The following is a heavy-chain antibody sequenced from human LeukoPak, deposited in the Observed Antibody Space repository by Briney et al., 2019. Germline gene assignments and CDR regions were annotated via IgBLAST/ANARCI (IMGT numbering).Heavy chain of an antibody. D-gene: IGHD5-18*01. J-gene: IGHJ4*02. CDR2: IYYSGST. V-gene: IGHV4-59*01. Sequence: MPSETLSLTCTVSGGSISSYYWSWIRQPPGKGLEWIGYIYYSGSTNYNPSLKSRVTISVDTSKNQFSLKLSSVTAADTAVYYCARGWAAMAPFDYWGQGTLVTVSS. CDR3: ARGWAAMAPFDY. CDR1: GGSISSYY.